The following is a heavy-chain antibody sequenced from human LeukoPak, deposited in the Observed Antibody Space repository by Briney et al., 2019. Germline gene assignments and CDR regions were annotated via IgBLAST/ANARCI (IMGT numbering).Heavy chain of an antibody. CDR2: IGTSSTYV. Sequence: SEGSLRLSCTASGFTFSSYTMTWARQAPGKGLEWVSTIGTSSTYVHYADSVKGRFTISRDNAKNSLFLQMNSLRAEDTAVYFCARDPGIAVSGRNYFQHWGQGALGTVSS. D-gene: IGHD6-19*01. J-gene: IGHJ1*01. CDR1: GFTFSSYT. V-gene: IGHV3-21*06. CDR3: ARDPGIAVSGRNYFQH.